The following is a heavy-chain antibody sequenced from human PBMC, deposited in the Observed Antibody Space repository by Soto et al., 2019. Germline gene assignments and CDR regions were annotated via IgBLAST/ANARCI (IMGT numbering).Heavy chain of an antibody. CDR3: ARGAGFELLWFGELLARYFDY. Sequence: SETLSLTCAVYGGSFSGYYWSWIRQPPGKGLEWIGEINHSGSTNYNPSLKSRVTISVDTSKNQFSLKLSSVTAADTAVYYCARGAGFELLWFGELLARYFDYWGQGTLVTVSS. D-gene: IGHD3-10*01. CDR2: INHSGST. V-gene: IGHV4-34*01. J-gene: IGHJ4*02. CDR1: GGSFSGYY.